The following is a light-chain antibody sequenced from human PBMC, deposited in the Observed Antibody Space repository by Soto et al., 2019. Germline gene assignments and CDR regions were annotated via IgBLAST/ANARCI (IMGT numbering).Light chain of an antibody. Sequence: ALTQPASVSGSPGQSITISCTGTSSDVGAYNFVSWHQQHPGKAPKLMIYNVYDRPSGISYRFSGSKSGNTASLTISGLQGEDEADYYCSAYTVSRTYVFGTGTKLTVL. CDR3: SAYTVSRTYV. CDR1: SSDVGAYNF. V-gene: IGLV2-14*03. J-gene: IGLJ1*01. CDR2: NVY.